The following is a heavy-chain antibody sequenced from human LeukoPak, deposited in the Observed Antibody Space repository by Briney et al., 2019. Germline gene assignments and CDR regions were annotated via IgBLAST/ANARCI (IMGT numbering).Heavy chain of an antibody. Sequence: VASVKVSCKASGYTFTGYYMHWVRQAPGQGLEWMGWINPNSGGTNYAQKFQGRVTMTRDTSISAAYMELSRLRSDDTAVYYCAREYSSSSDYYYYGMDVWGQGTTVTVSS. CDR3: AREYSSSSDYYYYGMDV. V-gene: IGHV1-2*02. CDR1: GYTFTGYY. D-gene: IGHD6-6*01. CDR2: INPNSGGT. J-gene: IGHJ6*02.